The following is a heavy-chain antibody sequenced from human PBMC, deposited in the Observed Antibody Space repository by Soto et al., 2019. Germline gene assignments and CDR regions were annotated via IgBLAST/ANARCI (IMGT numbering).Heavy chain of an antibody. CDR3: ARYCSSTSCYGLTRGGYYYYGIDV. D-gene: IGHD2-2*01. Sequence: PGESLKISCKGSGYNFTSYWISWVRQMPGKGLEWMGRIDPSDSYTNYSPSFQGHVTISADKSISTAYLQGSSLKASDTAMYYCARYCSSTSCYGLTRGGYYYYGIDVWGQGTTVTVSS. J-gene: IGHJ6*02. CDR2: IDPSDSYT. CDR1: GYNFTSYW. V-gene: IGHV5-10-1*01.